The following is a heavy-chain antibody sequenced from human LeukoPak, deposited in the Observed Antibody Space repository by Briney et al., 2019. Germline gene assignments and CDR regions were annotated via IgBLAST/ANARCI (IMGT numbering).Heavy chain of an antibody. Sequence: GGSLRLSCAASGFTFSSYGMHWVRQAPGKGLEWVAFIQYDGSNKYYADSVKGRFTISRDNSKNTLYLQMNSLRAEDTAVYYCAKQLDFDYWGQGTLVTVSS. J-gene: IGHJ4*02. D-gene: IGHD1-1*01. CDR3: AKQLDFDY. CDR1: GFTFSSYG. V-gene: IGHV3-30*02. CDR2: IQYDGSNK.